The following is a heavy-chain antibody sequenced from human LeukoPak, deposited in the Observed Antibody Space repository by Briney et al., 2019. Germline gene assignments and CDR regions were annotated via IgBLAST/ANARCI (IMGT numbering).Heavy chain of an antibody. CDR3: ARVTGNDAFDI. CDR1: GFTFSSYE. CDR2: ISSSGSSI. Sequence: GGSLRLSCAASGFTFSSYEMNWVRQAPGKGLEWISYISSSGSSISYADSVKGRFTISRDNAKNSLNLQMNSLRAEDTAVYYCARVTGNDAFDIWGQGTMVTVSS. V-gene: IGHV3-48*03. J-gene: IGHJ3*02.